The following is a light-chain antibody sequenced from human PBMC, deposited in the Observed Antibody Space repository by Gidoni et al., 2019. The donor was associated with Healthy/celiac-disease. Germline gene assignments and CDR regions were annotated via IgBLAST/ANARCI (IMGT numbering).Light chain of an antibody. V-gene: IGLV1-51*01. J-gene: IGLJ2*01. CDR1: SSNIGNNY. CDR3: GTGEV. Sequence: QSVLTQPPSVSAAPGQKVTISCSGSSSNIGNNYVSWYQQLPGTAPKLLIYDTNKRPSGIPDRFSGSKSGTSATLGITGLQTGDEADYYCGTGEVFGGGTKLTVL. CDR2: DTN.